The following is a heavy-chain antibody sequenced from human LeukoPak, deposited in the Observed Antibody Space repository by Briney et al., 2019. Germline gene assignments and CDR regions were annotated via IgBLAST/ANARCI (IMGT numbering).Heavy chain of an antibody. J-gene: IGHJ4*02. D-gene: IGHD4-17*01. CDR2: IKQDGSEK. CDR3: ARALTLNYDYGDYELDY. Sequence: GGSLRLSCAASGFTFSSYWMSWVRQAPGKGLEWVANIKQDGSEKYYVDSVKGRFTISGDNAKNSLYLQMNSLRAEDTAVYYCARALTLNYDYGDYELDYWGQGTLVTVSS. CDR1: GFTFSSYW. V-gene: IGHV3-7*01.